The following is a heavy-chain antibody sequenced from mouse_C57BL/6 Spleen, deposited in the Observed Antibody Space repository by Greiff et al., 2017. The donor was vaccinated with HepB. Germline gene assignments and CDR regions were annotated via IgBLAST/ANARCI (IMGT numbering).Heavy chain of an antibody. CDR3: ARGDYYGSRGSYYFDY. Sequence: VQLQQSGAELVRPGASVKLSCKASGYTFTDYYINWVKQRPGQGLEWIARIYPGSGNTYYNEKFKGKATLTAEKSSSTAYMQLSSLTSEDSAVYFCARGDYYGSRGSYYFDYWGQGTTLTVSS. D-gene: IGHD1-1*01. V-gene: IGHV1-76*01. CDR1: GYTFTDYY. CDR2: IYPGSGNT. J-gene: IGHJ2*01.